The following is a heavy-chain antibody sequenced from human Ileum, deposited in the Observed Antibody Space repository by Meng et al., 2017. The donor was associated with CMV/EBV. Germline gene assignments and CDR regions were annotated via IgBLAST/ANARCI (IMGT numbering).Heavy chain of an antibody. D-gene: IGHD3-10*01. CDR1: GFTFSSYA. V-gene: IGHV3-23*01. CDR3: AKDVWLGELLSCYFDY. CDR2: ISPSSGAT. Sequence: GGSLRLSCAASGFTFSSYAMSWVRQAPGKGLEWVSAISPSSGATYFADSVKGRFTISRDNSKNTLDLQMSSLRADDTAVYYCAKDVWLGELLSCYFDYWGQGTLVTVSS. J-gene: IGHJ4*02.